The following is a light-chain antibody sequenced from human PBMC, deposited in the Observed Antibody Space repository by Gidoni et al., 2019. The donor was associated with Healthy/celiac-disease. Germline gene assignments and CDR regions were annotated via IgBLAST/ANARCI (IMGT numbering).Light chain of an antibody. Sequence: QSALTQPASVSGSPVQSITISCTGASSDVGGYNFVSWYQQHPGKAPKLMIYYVSNRPSGVSNRFSGSKSGNTASLTISGLQAEDEADYYCSSYTSSSTLVFGTGNKVTVL. J-gene: IGLJ1*01. CDR3: SSYTSSSTLV. CDR2: YVS. V-gene: IGLV2-14*01. CDR1: SSDVGGYNF.